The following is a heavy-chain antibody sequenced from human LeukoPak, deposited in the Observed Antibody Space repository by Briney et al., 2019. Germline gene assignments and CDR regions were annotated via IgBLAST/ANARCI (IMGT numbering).Heavy chain of an antibody. J-gene: IGHJ4*02. Sequence: GGSLRLSCAASGFTFSSYAMSWVRQAPGKGLEGVSAISGSGGSTYYADSVKGRFTISRDNSKNTLYLQMNSLRAEDTAVYYCAKDFYDSSGYHIDYWGQGTLVTVSS. V-gene: IGHV3-23*01. CDR2: ISGSGGST. D-gene: IGHD3-22*01. CDR3: AKDFYDSSGYHIDY. CDR1: GFTFSSYA.